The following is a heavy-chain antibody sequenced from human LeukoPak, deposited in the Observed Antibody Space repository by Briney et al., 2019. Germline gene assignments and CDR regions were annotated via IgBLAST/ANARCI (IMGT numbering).Heavy chain of an antibody. Sequence: SETLSLTCTVSGGSISSYYWGWIRQPPGKGLEWIGSIYYSGSTYYNPSLKSRVTISVDTSKNQFSLKLSSVTAADTAVYYCAVGSITMVRGDDAFDIWGQGTMVTVSS. CDR1: GGSISSYY. CDR3: AVGSITMVRGDDAFDI. J-gene: IGHJ3*02. V-gene: IGHV4-39*01. D-gene: IGHD3-10*01. CDR2: IYYSGST.